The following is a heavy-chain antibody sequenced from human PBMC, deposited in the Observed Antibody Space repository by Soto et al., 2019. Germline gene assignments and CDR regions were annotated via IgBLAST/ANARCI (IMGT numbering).Heavy chain of an antibody. CDR2: IYWNEAK. V-gene: IGHV2-5*01. Sequence: QITLEESGPTLVKPTQTLTLTCTFSAFSLSTNGVGVGWIRHPPGKPLEWLAVIYWNEAKRYSRSLKSRLSITKDTSNNQVVLTMTTMYPVDTATYYCVHTVMVHTITGGHYCDYWGSGILVTVSS. CDR3: VHTVMVHTITGGHYCDY. D-gene: IGHD2-8*01. CDR1: AFSLSTNGVG. J-gene: IGHJ4*02.